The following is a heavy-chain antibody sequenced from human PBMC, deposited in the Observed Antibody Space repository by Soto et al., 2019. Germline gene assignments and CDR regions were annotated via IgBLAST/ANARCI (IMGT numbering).Heavy chain of an antibody. Sequence: QVQPQESGQGLVKPSETLAVTCTVSGGSVSSGSYYCSWIRQPPGKGLEWVGCISDTGSGAYNPSLKSRVPISVHTSKGHFSLRLNSVTAAGTAVYYCARAHSGYDPLGMDVWGQGTTVTVSS. D-gene: IGHD5-12*01. CDR3: ARAHSGYDPLGMDV. CDR2: ISDTGSG. J-gene: IGHJ6*02. V-gene: IGHV4-61*01. CDR1: GGSVSSGSYY.